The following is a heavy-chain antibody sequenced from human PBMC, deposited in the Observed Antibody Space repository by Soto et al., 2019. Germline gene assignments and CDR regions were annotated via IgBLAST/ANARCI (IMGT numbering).Heavy chain of an antibody. CDR2: ISGSGGST. V-gene: IGHV3-23*01. J-gene: IGHJ4*02. CDR3: AKARVDLGELSLPGDFDY. CDR1: GFTFSSYA. D-gene: IGHD3-16*02. Sequence: GGSLRLSCAASGFTFSSYAMSWVRQAPGKGLEWVSAISGSGGSTYYADSVKGRFTISRDNSKNTLYLQMNSLRAEDTAVYYCAKARVDLGELSLPGDFDYWGQGTLVTVSS.